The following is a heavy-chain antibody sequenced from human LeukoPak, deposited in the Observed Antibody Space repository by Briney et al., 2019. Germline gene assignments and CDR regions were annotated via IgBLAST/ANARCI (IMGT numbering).Heavy chain of an antibody. J-gene: IGHJ4*02. CDR3: AREGGVGGTPFDY. V-gene: IGHV1-69*05. D-gene: IGHD4-23*01. CDR2: IIPIFGTA. CDR1: RGTFSSYA. Sequence: ASVKVSCKASRGTFSSYAISWVRQAPGQGLEWMGGIIPIFGTANYAQKFQGRVTITTDESTSTAYMELSSLRSEDTAVYYCAREGGVGGTPFDYWGQGTLVTVSS.